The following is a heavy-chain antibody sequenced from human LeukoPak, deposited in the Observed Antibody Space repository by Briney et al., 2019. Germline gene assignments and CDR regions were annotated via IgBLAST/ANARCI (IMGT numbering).Heavy chain of an antibody. D-gene: IGHD6-19*01. J-gene: IGHJ4*02. CDR3: ARGIAVAGTATCYY. CDR2: INPNSGGT. V-gene: IGHV1-2*02. Sequence: ASVKVSCKASGYTFTGYYMHWVRQAPGQGLEWMGWINPNSGGTNYAQKFQGRVTMTRDTSISTAYMELSRLRSDDTAVYYCARGIAVAGTATCYYWGQGTLVTVSS. CDR1: GYTFTGYY.